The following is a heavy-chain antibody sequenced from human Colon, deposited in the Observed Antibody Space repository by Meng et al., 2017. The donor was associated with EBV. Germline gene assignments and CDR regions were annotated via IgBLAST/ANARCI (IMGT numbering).Heavy chain of an antibody. V-gene: IGHV7-4-1*02. Sequence: QAPLVRVGYEFKKPGASVKASCKAFVYTFTSYAMNWVRQAPGKGLGWMGWINTHTGNPTYAQGFTGRFVFPLDTSVSTAYLQISSLKAEDTAVYYCARETLGYCSSTSCYIGPPDYWGQGTLVTVSS. J-gene: IGHJ4*02. CDR2: INTHTGNP. D-gene: IGHD2-2*01. CDR3: ARETLGYCSSTSCYIGPPDY. CDR1: VYTFTSYA.